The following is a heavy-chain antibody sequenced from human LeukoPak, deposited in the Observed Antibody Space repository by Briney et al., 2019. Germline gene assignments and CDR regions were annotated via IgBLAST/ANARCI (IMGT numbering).Heavy chain of an antibody. Sequence: GGSLRLSCAASGFTFSSYWMSWVRQAPGKGLEWVANIKQDGSEKYYVDSLKGLFTISRANAKNSLYLQMNSLRAEDTAVYYCARGRWFGEELPAYFDYWGQGTLVTVSS. J-gene: IGHJ4*02. CDR3: ARGRWFGEELPAYFDY. D-gene: IGHD3-10*01. CDR1: GFTFSSYW. CDR2: IKQDGSEK. V-gene: IGHV3-7*01.